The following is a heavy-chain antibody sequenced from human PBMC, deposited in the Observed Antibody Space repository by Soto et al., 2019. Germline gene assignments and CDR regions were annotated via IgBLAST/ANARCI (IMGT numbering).Heavy chain of an antibody. V-gene: IGHV3-23*01. CDR2: IRQSGDRS. Sequence: PGGSLRLSCAASGFIFSNFAMYWVRRAPGKGLEWVSSIRQSGDRSSYADSAKGRFTISRDNSKNTLYLQMNGLRLDDTAVYYCVTAVRTRLDNWGQGTPVTVSS. J-gene: IGHJ4*02. D-gene: IGHD3-10*01. CDR3: VTAVRTRLDN. CDR1: GFIFSNFA.